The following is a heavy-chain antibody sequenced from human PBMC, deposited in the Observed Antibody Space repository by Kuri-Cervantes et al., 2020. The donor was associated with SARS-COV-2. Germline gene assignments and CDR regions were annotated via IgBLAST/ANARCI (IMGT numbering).Heavy chain of an antibody. V-gene: IGHV3-33*01. D-gene: IGHD2-2*01. CDR3: ARDLHCSSTSCYSPWFDP. Sequence: GGSLRLSCAASGFTFSSYGMHWVRQAPGKGLEWVAVIWYDGSNKYYADPVKGRFTISRDNSKNTLYLQMNSLRAEDTAVYYCARDLHCSSTSCYSPWFDPWGQGTLVTVSS. CDR2: IWYDGSNK. CDR1: GFTFSSYG. J-gene: IGHJ5*02.